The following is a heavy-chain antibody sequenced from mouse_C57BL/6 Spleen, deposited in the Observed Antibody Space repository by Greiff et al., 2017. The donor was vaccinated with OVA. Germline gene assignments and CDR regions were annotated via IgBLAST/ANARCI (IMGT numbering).Heavy chain of an antibody. CDR2: IDPETGGT. CDR3: TKGYGPYAMDY. D-gene: IGHD1-1*02. J-gene: IGHJ4*01. V-gene: IGHV1-15*01. Sequence: VQLQQSGAELVRPGASVTLSCKASGYTFTDYEMHWVKQTPVHGLEWIGAIDPETGGTAYNQKFKGKAILTADKASSTAYMELRSLTSEDSAVDYCTKGYGPYAMDYWGQGTSVTVSS. CDR1: GYTFTDYE.